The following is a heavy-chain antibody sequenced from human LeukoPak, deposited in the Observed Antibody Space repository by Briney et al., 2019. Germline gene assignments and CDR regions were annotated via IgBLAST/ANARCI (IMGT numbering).Heavy chain of an antibody. CDR1: GGSVSNSLYY. Sequence: SETLSLTCTVSGGSVSNSLYYWTWIRQPPGKGLEWIGNIYYSGSTNYNPSLESRVTISVDASKNQFFLKLTSVTAADTAVYYCARAGGSSRSPFDYWGQGTLVTVSS. V-gene: IGHV4-61*01. CDR2: IYYSGST. J-gene: IGHJ4*02. CDR3: ARAGGSSRSPFDY. D-gene: IGHD1-26*01.